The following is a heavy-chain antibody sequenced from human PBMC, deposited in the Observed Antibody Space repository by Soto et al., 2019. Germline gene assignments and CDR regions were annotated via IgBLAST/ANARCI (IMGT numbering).Heavy chain of an antibody. J-gene: IGHJ1*01. CDR1: GFTVSSNY. Sequence: EVQLVESGGGVIQPGGSLRLSCAASGFTVSSNYMSWVRQAPGKGLEWVAVIYSGGSTYYADSVKGRFTISRDNSKNTLYLQMNSLRAEYTAVYYCARDRVESGYPEYFQHWGPGTLVTVSS. CDR3: ARDRVESGYPEYFQH. CDR2: IYSGGST. D-gene: IGHD3-22*01. V-gene: IGHV3-53*01.